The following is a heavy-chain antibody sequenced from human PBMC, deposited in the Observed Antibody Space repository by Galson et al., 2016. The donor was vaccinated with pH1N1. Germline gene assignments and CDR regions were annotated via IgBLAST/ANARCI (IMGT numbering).Heavy chain of an antibody. J-gene: IGHJ4*02. CDR3: ARPAEQQWLVILPFGY. CDR2: MNPKSGTT. Sequence: SVKVSCKASGYTFTTYDINWVRQAPGQGLEWVGWMNPKSGTTGYAQKSQGRVTMTRSISINTVYMELNSLSSEDTAVYYCARPAEQQWLVILPFGYWGQGILVTVSS. D-gene: IGHD6-19*01. V-gene: IGHV1-8*01. CDR1: GYTFTTYD.